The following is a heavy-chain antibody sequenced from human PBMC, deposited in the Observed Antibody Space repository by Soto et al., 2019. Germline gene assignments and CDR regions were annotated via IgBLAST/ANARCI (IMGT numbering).Heavy chain of an antibody. Sequence: EVQLLESGGGLIQPGGSLRLSCTASGFTFSTYTMSWVRQAPGKGLEWVSGILGGGDKTFYADSVKGRFTISRDNSNNILYLQMNSLRAEDTAMYYCAKDRQPDGLWPYDHWGQGTLITDSS. CDR2: ILGGGDKT. CDR3: AKDRQPDGLWPYDH. D-gene: IGHD2-8*01. V-gene: IGHV3-23*01. J-gene: IGHJ4*02. CDR1: GFTFSTYT.